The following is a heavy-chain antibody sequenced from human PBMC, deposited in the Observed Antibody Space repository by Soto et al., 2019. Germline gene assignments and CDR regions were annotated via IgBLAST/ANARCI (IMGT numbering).Heavy chain of an antibody. CDR1: GGSVTNSSYY. CDR3: AKAGRWLLFDY. Sequence: SETLSLTCTVSGGSVTNSSYYWGWIRQSPGKGLEWIGSVYYRGRSYSKSSVKSRVTISVDTSKNRFSLSLNSVAASDTAVYFCAKAGRWLLFDYWGQGTLVTVSS. CDR2: VYYRGRS. J-gene: IGHJ4*02. D-gene: IGHD5-12*01. V-gene: IGHV4-39*01.